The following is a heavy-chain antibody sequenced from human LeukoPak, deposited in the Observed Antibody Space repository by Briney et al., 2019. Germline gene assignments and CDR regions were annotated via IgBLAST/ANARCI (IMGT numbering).Heavy chain of an antibody. D-gene: IGHD6-25*01. V-gene: IGHV1-2*02. Sequence: GASVKVSCKASGYIFTAYYLHWVRQAPGQGLEWMGWTNPKSGDTDYAQRFQGRVTMTRDTSITTAYMELSDVRSDDTAIYYCTRGRTLDNAATAPSEYWGQGILVTVSS. J-gene: IGHJ4*02. CDR1: GYIFTAYY. CDR2: TNPKSGDT. CDR3: TRGRTLDNAATAPSEY.